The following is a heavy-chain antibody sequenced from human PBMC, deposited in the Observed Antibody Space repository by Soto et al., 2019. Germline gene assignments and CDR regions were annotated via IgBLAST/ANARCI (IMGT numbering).Heavy chain of an antibody. V-gene: IGHV3-33*01. CDR2: IWYDGSNK. CDR1: GFTFSSYG. CDR3: ASDVSSSWSRQDYFYYYYGMDV. D-gene: IGHD6-13*01. J-gene: IGHJ6*02. Sequence: QVQRVESGGGVVQPGRSLRLSCAASGFTFSSYGMHWVRQAPGKGLEWVAVIWYDGSNKYYADSVKGRFTISRDNSKNSLYLKMNSLRAEDTAVLYCASDVSSSWSRQDYFYYYYGMDVWGQGTTVTVSS.